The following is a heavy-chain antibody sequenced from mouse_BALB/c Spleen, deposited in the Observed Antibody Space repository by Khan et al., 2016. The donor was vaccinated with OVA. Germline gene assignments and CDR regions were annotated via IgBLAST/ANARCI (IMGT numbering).Heavy chain of an antibody. CDR2: ISSDSSTI. CDR1: GFTFSSFG. J-gene: IGHJ2*01. V-gene: IGHV5-17*02. Sequence: EVHLVESGGGLVQPGGSRKLSCAASGFTFSSFGMHWVRQAPEKGLEWVAYISSDSSTIYYADTVKGRFTISRDTTKNTLLLHITSLSSDDTSMYYCTRSFYYGYYFDYWGQGTTLTGSS. D-gene: IGHD1-1*01. CDR3: TRSFYYGYYFDY.